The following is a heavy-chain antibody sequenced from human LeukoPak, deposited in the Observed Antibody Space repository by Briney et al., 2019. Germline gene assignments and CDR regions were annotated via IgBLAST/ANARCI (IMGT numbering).Heavy chain of an antibody. J-gene: IGHJ6*03. CDR2: IIPIFGTA. CDR1: GGTFSSYA. Sequence: ASVKVSCKASGGTFSSYAISWVRQAPGQGLEWMGGIIPIFGTANYAQTFQGRVTITADESTSTAYMELNSLRAEDTAVYYWAREVQVVPAATHYYYYYMDVWGKGTTVTVSS. D-gene: IGHD2-2*01. V-gene: IGHV1-69*01. CDR3: AREVQVVPAATHYYYYYMDV.